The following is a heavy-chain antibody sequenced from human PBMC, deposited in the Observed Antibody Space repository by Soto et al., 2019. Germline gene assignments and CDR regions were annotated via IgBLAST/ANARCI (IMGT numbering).Heavy chain of an antibody. V-gene: IGHV4-4*02. CDR3: ARGPNPYYYYYYGMDV. Sequence: QVQLQESGPGLVKPSGTLSLTCAVSGGSISSSNWWSWVRQPPGKGLEWIGEIYHSGSTNYNPSLKSRVTISVDKSQNQFPLKLSSVTAADTAVYYRARGPNPYYYYYYGMDVWGQGTTVTVSS. CDR2: IYHSGST. CDR1: GGSISSSNW. J-gene: IGHJ6*02.